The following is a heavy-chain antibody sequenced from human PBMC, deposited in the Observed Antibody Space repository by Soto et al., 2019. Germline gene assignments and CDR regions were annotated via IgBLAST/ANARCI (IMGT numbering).Heavy chain of an antibody. CDR2: IIPIFGTA. D-gene: IGHD4-17*01. CDR3: ARAPPYGDYVKSWFDP. Sequence: SVKVSCKASGGTFSSYAISWVRQAPGQGLEWMGGIIPIFGTANYAQKFQGRVTITADESTSTAYMELSSLRSEDTAVYYCARAPPYGDYVKSWFDPWGQGTLVTVSS. V-gene: IGHV1-69*13. CDR1: GGTFSSYA. J-gene: IGHJ5*02.